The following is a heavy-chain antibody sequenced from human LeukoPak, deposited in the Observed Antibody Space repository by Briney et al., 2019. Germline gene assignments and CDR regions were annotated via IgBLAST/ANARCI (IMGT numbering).Heavy chain of an antibody. CDR1: GFTFSSYG. D-gene: IGHD5-24*01. CDR2: ISSSSYI. J-gene: IGHJ4*02. CDR3: ARDRVEMATSPFRN. V-gene: IGHV3-21*01. Sequence: PGGSLRLSCAASGFTFSSYGMNWVRQAPRKGLEWISSISSSSYIYYADSVKGRFTISRDNAKNSLYLQMNSLRAEDTAVYYCARDRVEMATSPFRNWGQGTLVTVSS.